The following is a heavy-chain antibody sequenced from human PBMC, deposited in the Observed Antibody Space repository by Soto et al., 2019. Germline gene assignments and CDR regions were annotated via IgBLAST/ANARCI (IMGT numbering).Heavy chain of an antibody. D-gene: IGHD2-2*01. CDR2: IYYSGST. J-gene: IGHJ4*02. CDR1: GGSIISSSYY. Sequence: PSETLSLTCTVSGGSIISSSYYWGWIRQPPGKGLEWIGSIYYSGSTYYNPSLKSRVTISVDTSKNQFSLKLSSVTAADTAVYYCASPTGGYCSSTSCYAYYFDYWGQGTLVTVSS. V-gene: IGHV4-39*01. CDR3: ASPTGGYCSSTSCYAYYFDY.